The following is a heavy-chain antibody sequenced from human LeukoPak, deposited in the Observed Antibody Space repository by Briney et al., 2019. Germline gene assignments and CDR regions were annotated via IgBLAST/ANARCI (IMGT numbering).Heavy chain of an antibody. V-gene: IGHV4-59*06. CDR2: IYYSGST. CDR1: GASMSNHY. CDR3: ARNKRAAPYNWFDP. Sequence: SETLSLTCTVSGASMSNHYWSWIRQHPGKGLEWIGYIYYSGSTYYNPSLKSRVTISVDTSKNQFSLKLSSVTAADTAVYYCARNKRAAPYNWFDPWGQGTLVTVSS. D-gene: IGHD6-6*01. J-gene: IGHJ5*02.